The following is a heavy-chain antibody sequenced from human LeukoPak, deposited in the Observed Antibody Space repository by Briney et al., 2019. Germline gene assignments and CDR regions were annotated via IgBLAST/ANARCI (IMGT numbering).Heavy chain of an antibody. V-gene: IGHV3-11*04. D-gene: IGHD5-24*01. Sequence: PGGSLRLSCAASGSSFSDYYMSWIRQAPGKGLEWVSYISSSGSTIYYADSVKGRFTISRDNAKKSLYLQMNSLRADDTAVYYCARDSRRLQVGWFDPWAREPWSPSPQ. CDR3: ARDSRRLQVGWFDP. J-gene: IGHJ5*02. CDR1: GSSFSDYY. CDR2: ISSSGSTI.